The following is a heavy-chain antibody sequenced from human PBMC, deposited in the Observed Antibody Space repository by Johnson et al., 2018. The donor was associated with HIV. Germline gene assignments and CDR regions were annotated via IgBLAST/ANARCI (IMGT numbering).Heavy chain of an antibody. CDR3: ARDSGKWSGVRFAFDL. CDR2: ISYDGSNK. CDR1: GFTFSSYT. Sequence: QVQLVESGGGVVRPGGSLRVSCAASGFTFSSYTMHWVRQAPGKGLEWVAVISYDGSNKYYADSVKGRFTISRDNSKNTLYLQMSSLRAEDTAIYYCARDSGKWSGVRFAFDLWGQGTKVTVSS. J-gene: IGHJ3*01. V-gene: IGHV3-30-3*01. D-gene: IGHD3-10*01.